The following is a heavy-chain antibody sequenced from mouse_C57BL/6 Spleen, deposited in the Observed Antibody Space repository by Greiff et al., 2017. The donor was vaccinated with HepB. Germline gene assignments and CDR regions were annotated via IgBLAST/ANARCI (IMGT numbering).Heavy chain of an antibody. CDR2: IDPSDSYT. CDR1: GYTFTSYW. D-gene: IGHD1-1*01. V-gene: IGHV1-59*01. Sequence: QVQLQQPGAELVRPGTSVKLSCKASGYTFTSYWMHWVKQRPGQGLEWIGVIDPSDSYTNYHQKFKGKATLTVDTSSSTAYMQLSSLTSEDSAVYYCARKEYYGSLDYWGQGTTLTVSS. J-gene: IGHJ2*01. CDR3: ARKEYYGSLDY.